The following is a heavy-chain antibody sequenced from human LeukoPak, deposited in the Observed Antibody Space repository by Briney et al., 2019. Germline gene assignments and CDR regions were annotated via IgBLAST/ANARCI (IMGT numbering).Heavy chain of an antibody. CDR3: AKDLSGKFETKGLDY. CDR2: ISYDGSNK. Sequence: GRSLRLSCAASGFTFSSYGMHWVRQAPGKGLEWVAVISYDGSNKYYADSVKGRFTISRDNSKNTLYLQMNSQRAEDTAVYYCAKDLSGKFETKGLDYWGQGTLVTVSS. V-gene: IGHV3-30*18. D-gene: IGHD2-8*01. CDR1: GFTFSSYG. J-gene: IGHJ4*02.